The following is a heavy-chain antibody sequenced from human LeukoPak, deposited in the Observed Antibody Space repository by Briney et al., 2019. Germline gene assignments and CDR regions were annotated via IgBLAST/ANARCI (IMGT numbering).Heavy chain of an antibody. V-gene: IGHV4-39*01. CDR3: ARNRVNLGYCSGGGYYNYFDY. D-gene: IGHD2-15*01. CDR1: GASISGSSHY. Sequence: SETLSLTCTVSGASISGSSHYWGWIRQPPGKGLEWIGSLSYTGNTYYNPSLKSRVTISVDTSKNQFSLKLNSVTAADTAVYYCARNRVNLGYCSGGGYYNYFDYWGQGTLVTVSS. CDR2: LSYTGNT. J-gene: IGHJ4*02.